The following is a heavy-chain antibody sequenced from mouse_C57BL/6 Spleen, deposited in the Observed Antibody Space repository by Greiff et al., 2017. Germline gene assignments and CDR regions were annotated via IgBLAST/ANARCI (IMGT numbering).Heavy chain of an antibody. D-gene: IGHD1-1*01. CDR3: ARRKYYGSINDY. CDR1: GYAFTSYL. CDR2: INPCSGGT. V-gene: IGHV1-54*01. Sequence: QVQLQQSGAELVRPGSSVKLSCKASGYAFTSYLIEWVKQRPGQGLEWIGEINPCSGGTNYNEKFKGKATLTADKSSSTSYMQLSSLTSEDSAVYCGARRKYYGSINDYWGQGTTLTVSS. J-gene: IGHJ2*01.